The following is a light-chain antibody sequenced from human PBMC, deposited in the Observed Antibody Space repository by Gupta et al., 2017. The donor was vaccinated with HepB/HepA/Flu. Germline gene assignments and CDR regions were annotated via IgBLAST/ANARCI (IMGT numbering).Light chain of an antibody. Sequence: SVLTQPPSASGTPGQRVTICCSGSSSNIGSNYVYWYEQLPGTAPKLLIYRNNQRPSGVPDRFSGSKSGTSASLAISGLRSEDEADYYCAAWDDSLSAVVFGGGTKLTVL. J-gene: IGLJ2*01. CDR2: RNN. CDR1: SSNIGSNY. CDR3: AAWDDSLSAVV. V-gene: IGLV1-47*01.